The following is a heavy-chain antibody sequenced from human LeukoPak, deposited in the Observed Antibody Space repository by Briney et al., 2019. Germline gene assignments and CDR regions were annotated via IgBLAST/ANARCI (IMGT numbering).Heavy chain of an antibody. CDR3: ARDFCTGEGCHHALGS. CDR1: GGTFSSYA. J-gene: IGHJ5*02. D-gene: IGHD2-8*02. V-gene: IGHV1-69*01. CDR2: IIPIFGTA. Sequence: SVKVSCKASGGTFSSYAISWVRQAPGQGLEWMGGIIPIFGTANYAQKFQGRVTITADESTSTAYMELSSLRSEDTAVYYCARDFCTGEGCHHALGSWGRGTLVTVSS.